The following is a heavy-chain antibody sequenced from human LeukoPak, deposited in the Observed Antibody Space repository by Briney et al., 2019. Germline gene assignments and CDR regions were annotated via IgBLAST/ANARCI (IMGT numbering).Heavy chain of an antibody. Sequence: GGSLRLSCAASGFTFDDYAMHWVRQAPGKGLEWVSGISWNSGSIGYADSVKGRFTISRDNAKNSLYLQMNSLRAEDTALYYCAKGWNPIDYWGQGTLVTVSS. J-gene: IGHJ4*02. CDR2: ISWNSGSI. D-gene: IGHD1-1*01. CDR3: AKGWNPIDY. CDR1: GFTFDDYA. V-gene: IGHV3-9*01.